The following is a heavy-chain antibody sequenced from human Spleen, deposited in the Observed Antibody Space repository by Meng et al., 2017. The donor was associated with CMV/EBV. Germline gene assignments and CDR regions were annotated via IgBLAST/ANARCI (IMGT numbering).Heavy chain of an antibody. CDR2: IYYSGST. Sequence: SETLSLTCTVSGGSISSYYWSWIRQPPGKGLEWIEYIYYSGSTNYNPSLKSRVTRSVDTSKNQFSLKLSSVTAADTAVYYCARDSYCSGGSCYKPIHYWYFDLWGRGTLVTVSS. CDR1: GGSISSYY. D-gene: IGHD2-15*01. CDR3: ARDSYCSGGSCYKPIHYWYFDL. V-gene: IGHV4-59*01. J-gene: IGHJ2*01.